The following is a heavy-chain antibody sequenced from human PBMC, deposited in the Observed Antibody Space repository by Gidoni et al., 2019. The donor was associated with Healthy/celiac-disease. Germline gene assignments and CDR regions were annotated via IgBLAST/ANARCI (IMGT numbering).Heavy chain of an antibody. CDR3: ARRYCSGGSCWYAFDI. CDR1: GYSFTSYW. J-gene: IGHJ3*02. D-gene: IGHD2-15*01. CDR2: IYPGDSDT. V-gene: IGHV5-51*01. Sequence: EVQLVQSGAEVKKPGESLKISCKGSGYSFTSYWIGWVRQMPGKGLEWMGIIYPGDSDTRHSPSLQGQVTISADKSISTAYLQGSSLKASDTAMYYCARRYCSGGSCWYAFDIWGQGTMVTVSS.